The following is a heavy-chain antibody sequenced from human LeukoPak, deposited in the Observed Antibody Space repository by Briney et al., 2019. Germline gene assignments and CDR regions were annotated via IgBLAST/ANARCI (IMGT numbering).Heavy chain of an antibody. Sequence: GGSLRLSCAASEFSVGSNYMTWVRQAPGKGLEWVSLIYSGGSTYYADSVKGRFTISRDNSKNTLYLQMNSLRAEDTAVYYCARRAGAYSHPYDYWGRGTLVTVSS. CDR3: ARRAGAYSHPYDY. D-gene: IGHD4/OR15-4a*01. CDR1: EFSVGSNY. J-gene: IGHJ4*02. V-gene: IGHV3-66*04. CDR2: IYSGGST.